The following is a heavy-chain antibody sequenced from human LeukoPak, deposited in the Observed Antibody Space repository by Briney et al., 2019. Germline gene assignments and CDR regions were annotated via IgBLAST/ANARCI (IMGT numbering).Heavy chain of an antibody. CDR1: GFSFRDYA. J-gene: IGHJ4*02. D-gene: IGHD4-11*01. Sequence: GGSLRLSCAASGFSFRDYAMHWVRQAPGKGLEWVALTWFDGSNNHYADSVKGRFSISRDNSKNTLYLQMNSLSAEDTAVYYCARDSVMTTLTADPDFWGQGTLVTVSS. CDR3: ARDSVMTTLTADPDF. CDR2: TWFDGSNN. V-gene: IGHV3-33*01.